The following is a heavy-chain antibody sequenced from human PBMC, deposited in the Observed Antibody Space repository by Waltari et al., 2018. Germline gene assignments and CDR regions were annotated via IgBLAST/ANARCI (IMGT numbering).Heavy chain of an antibody. V-gene: IGHV3-23*01. CDR1: GFTFSSCG. Sequence: EVQLLESGGDFKQPGGSLRLSCAASGFTFSSCGMGWFRQGPGKGVDGVSGIRGRGERVSDADAVKGRVTISRDNSKNMLYMQMNSLTGEDTAVYYCATRIAARQGIDYWGQGTLVTVSS. J-gene: IGHJ4*02. CDR3: ATRIAARQGIDY. D-gene: IGHD6-6*01. CDR2: IRGRGERV.